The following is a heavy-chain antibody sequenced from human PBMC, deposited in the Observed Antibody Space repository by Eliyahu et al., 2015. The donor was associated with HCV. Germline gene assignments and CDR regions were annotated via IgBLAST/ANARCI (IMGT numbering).Heavy chain of an antibody. CDR1: GFTFSDHN. J-gene: IGHJ4*02. Sequence: EVQLVESGGGLVQPGGSLRLSCAVSGFTFSDHNMDWIRQAPGKGLEWVGRSRSKATNYTTEYAASVTGRFTISRDDSKNSLYLQMSSLKTEDTAVYFCARSGGSCTSISCKLFDSWGQGTLVTVSS. V-gene: IGHV3-72*01. CDR3: ARSGGSCTSISCKLFDS. D-gene: IGHD2-2*01. CDR2: SRSKATNYTT.